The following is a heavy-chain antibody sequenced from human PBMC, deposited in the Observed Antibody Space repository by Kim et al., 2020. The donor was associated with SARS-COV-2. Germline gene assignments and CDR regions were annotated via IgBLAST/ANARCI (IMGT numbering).Heavy chain of an antibody. D-gene: IGHD6-13*01. J-gene: IGHJ5*02. V-gene: IGHV3-7*01. CDR3: TRDFSSSSQGDWFDP. Sequence: DSVKGRFTTSRDNAKNSLYLQMNSLRAEDTAVYYCTRDFSSSSQGDWFDPWGQGTLVTVSS.